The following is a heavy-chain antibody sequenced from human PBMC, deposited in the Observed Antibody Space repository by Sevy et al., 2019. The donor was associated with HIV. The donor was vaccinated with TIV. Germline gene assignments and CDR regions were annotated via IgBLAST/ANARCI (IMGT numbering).Heavy chain of an antibody. CDR1: GFTFSDYY. V-gene: IGHV3-11*01. CDR2: ISGSSSAI. CDR3: VGRPYSSAYSWSYHFDY. J-gene: IGHJ4*02. Sequence: GGSLRLSCAASGFTFSDYYMSWIRQAPGKGLEWISYISGSSSAIVYADSFKGRFAISRNKAKNSLYLHRDNLRAEDTAVYFCVGRPYSSAYSWSYHFDYWGQGTLVTVSS. D-gene: IGHD3-16*01.